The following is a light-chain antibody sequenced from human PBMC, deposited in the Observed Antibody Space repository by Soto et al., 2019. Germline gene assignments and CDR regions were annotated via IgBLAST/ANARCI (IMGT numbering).Light chain of an antibody. J-gene: IGLJ2*01. Sequence: SYELTQPPSVSVALGQTARITCGGKNIGSKSVHWYQQKPGQAPVLVVYDDRERPSGTPERFSGSNAGDTATLTISRVEGGAEADYYCQVWDMITDLPTFGGGTKLTVL. CDR1: NIGSKS. CDR2: DDR. CDR3: QVWDMITDLPT. V-gene: IGLV3-21*02.